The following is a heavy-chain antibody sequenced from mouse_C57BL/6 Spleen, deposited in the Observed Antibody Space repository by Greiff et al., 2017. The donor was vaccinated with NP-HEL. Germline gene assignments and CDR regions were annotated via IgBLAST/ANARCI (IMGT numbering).Heavy chain of an antibody. CDR3: ARDHYYGSSYDAMDY. CDR1: GYSITSGYY. J-gene: IGHJ4*01. CDR2: ISYDGSN. V-gene: IGHV3-6*01. Sequence: DVQLVESGPGLVKPSQSLSLTCSVTGYSITSGYYWNWIRQFPGNKLEWMGYISYDGSNNYNPSLKNRISITRDTSKNQFFLKLNSVTTEDTATYYCARDHYYGSSYDAMDYWGQGTSVTVSS. D-gene: IGHD1-1*01.